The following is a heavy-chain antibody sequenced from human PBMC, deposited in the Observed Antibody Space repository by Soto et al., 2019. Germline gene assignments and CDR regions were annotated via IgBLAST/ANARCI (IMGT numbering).Heavy chain of an antibody. J-gene: IGHJ3*02. CDR1: GFTFSSYA. CDR2: ISYDGSNK. Sequence: QPGGSLRLSCAASGFTFSSYAMHWVRQAPGKGLEWVAVISYDGSNKYYVDSVKGRFTICRDNSKNTLYLQMNSLRAEDTAVYYCARELIAAATTAFDIWGQGTMVTVSS. CDR3: ARELIAAATTAFDI. D-gene: IGHD6-13*01. V-gene: IGHV3-30-3*01.